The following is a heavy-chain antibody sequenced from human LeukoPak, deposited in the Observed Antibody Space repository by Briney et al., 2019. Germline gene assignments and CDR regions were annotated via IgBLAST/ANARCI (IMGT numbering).Heavy chain of an antibody. CDR1: GFTFGDYA. V-gene: IGHV3-49*04. Sequence: GGSLRLSCTASGFTFGDYAMSWVRQAPGKGLEWVGFIRSKAYGGTTEYAASVKGRFTISRDDSKSIAYLQMNSLKTEDTAVYYCTRDPYCFDYWGQGTLVTVSS. CDR2: IRSKAYGGTT. J-gene: IGHJ4*02. CDR3: TRDPYCFDY.